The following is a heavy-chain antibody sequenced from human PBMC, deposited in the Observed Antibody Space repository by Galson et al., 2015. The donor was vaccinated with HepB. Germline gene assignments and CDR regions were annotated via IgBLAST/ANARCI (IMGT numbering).Heavy chain of an antibody. Sequence: SLRLSCAASGFTFSSYGFHWVRQAPGKGLEWVAVISSDGSNQFYGDSVKGRFTISRDNSKNTVYLQMNSLTTEDSAVYHCAKEGSGYDYYYYYFVDVWGKGTTVTVSS. CDR2: ISSDGSNQ. V-gene: IGHV3-30*18. CDR3: AKEGSGYDYYYYYFVDV. J-gene: IGHJ6*03. CDR1: GFTFSSYG. D-gene: IGHD5-12*01.